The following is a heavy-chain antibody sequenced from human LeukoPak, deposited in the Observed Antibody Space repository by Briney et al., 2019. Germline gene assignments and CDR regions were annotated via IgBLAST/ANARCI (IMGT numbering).Heavy chain of an antibody. CDR2: ISGDEIWT. J-gene: IGHJ3*01. Sequence: GGSLRLSCTGSAFNFRNNWMHWVRQAPGKGLVWVSRISGDEIWTTYADSVKGRFIISRDNAKDTLYLQMNTLRTEDTAVYYCAREYNSGPKQTDAFDLWGQGTMVTVSS. CDR3: AREYNSGPKQTDAFDL. CDR1: AFNFRNNW. V-gene: IGHV3-74*03. D-gene: IGHD6-19*01.